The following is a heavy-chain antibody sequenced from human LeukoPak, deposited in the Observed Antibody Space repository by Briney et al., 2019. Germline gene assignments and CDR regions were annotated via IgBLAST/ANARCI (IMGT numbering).Heavy chain of an antibody. CDR2: IRYDGSNK. J-gene: IGHJ4*02. D-gene: IGHD3-22*01. CDR3: AKTNYDSSSFYG. CDR1: GFTFSNYG. Sequence: GGSLRLSCAASGFTFSNYGIHWVRQAPGKGLEGVAFIRYDGSNKFYADSVKGRFTISRDNSKNTLYLQMNSLRTEDTAVYYCAKTNYDSSSFYGWGQGTLVTVSS. V-gene: IGHV3-30*02.